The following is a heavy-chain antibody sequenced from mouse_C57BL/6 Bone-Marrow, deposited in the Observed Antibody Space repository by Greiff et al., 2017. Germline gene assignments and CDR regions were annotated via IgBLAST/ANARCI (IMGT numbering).Heavy chain of an antibody. CDR3: ARDDDGPGYYCDY. CDR2: IYPGSGST. D-gene: IGHD2-4*01. V-gene: IGHV1-55*01. J-gene: IGHJ2*01. CDR1: GYTFTSYW. Sequence: QVQLKQPGAELVKPGASVKMSCKASGYTFTSYWITWVKQRPGQGLEWIGDIYPGSGSTTYNEKFKSKATLTVDTSSSTAYMQLSSLTSEDSAVYYCARDDDGPGYYCDYWGKGTTLTVSS.